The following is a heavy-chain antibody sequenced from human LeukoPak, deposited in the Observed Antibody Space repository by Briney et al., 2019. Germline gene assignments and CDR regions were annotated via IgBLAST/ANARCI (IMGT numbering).Heavy chain of an antibody. Sequence: GSLRLSCAASGFTFSSYSMKWVRQAPGKGLEWVSYISSSSTIYYADSVKGRFTISRDNAKNSLYLQMNSLRAEDTAVYYCAREGVVPAAPWYYYGMDVWGQGTTVTVSS. V-gene: IGHV3-48*01. CDR2: ISSSSTI. J-gene: IGHJ6*02. CDR3: AREGVVPAAPWYYYGMDV. CDR1: GFTFSSYS. D-gene: IGHD2-2*01.